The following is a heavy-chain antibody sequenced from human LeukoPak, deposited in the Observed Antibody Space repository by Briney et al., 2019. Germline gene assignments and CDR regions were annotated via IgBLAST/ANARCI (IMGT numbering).Heavy chain of an antibody. D-gene: IGHD3-10*01. V-gene: IGHV4-39*07. J-gene: IGHJ4*02. CDR2: IYYSVNI. CDR1: DGSISSSGYY. CDR3: ARGGRGLLWFGELLPQGYFDY. Sequence: KSSETLSLTCSVSDGSISSSGYYWGWLRQPPGKGLEWIASIYYSVNIYYNPSPKSRVTISVDTSKNQFSLKLSSVTAADTAVYYCARGGRGLLWFGELLPQGYFDYWGQGTLVTVSS.